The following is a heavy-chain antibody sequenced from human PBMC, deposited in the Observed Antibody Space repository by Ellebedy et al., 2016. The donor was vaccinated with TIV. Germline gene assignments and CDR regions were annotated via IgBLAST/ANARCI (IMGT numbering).Heavy chain of an antibody. CDR1: GFTFSSYW. D-gene: IGHD3-10*01. CDR3: ASRGVAVQGADY. V-gene: IGHV3-74*01. Sequence: GESLKIPCAASGFTFSSYWMHWVRQAPGKGLVWVSLINIDGSRTTYADSVKGRFTISRDNAKNTLYLQMNSLRAEDTAVYYCASRGVAVQGADYWGQGTLVTVSS. J-gene: IGHJ4*02. CDR2: INIDGSRT.